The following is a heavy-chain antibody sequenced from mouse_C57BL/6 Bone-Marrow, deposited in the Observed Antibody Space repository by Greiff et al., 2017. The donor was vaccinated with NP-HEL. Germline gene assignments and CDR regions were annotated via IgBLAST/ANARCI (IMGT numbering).Heavy chain of an antibody. CDR1: GFNIKDDY. V-gene: IGHV14-4*01. J-gene: IGHJ2*01. D-gene: IGHD4-1*01. Sequence: VQLKQSGAELVRPGASVKLSCTASGFNIKDDYMHWVKQRPEQGLEWIGWIDPENGDTEYASKFQGKATITADTSSNTAYLQLSSLTSEDTAVYYCTTWDCFDYWGQGTTLTVSS. CDR3: TTWDCFDY. CDR2: IDPENGDT.